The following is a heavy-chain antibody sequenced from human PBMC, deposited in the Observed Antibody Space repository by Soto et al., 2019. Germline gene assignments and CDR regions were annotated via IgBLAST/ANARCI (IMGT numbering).Heavy chain of an antibody. CDR3: AKRIFFFQAEDGIRVTVPVSAFLLNRSSDL. Sequence: KWLEWVSAISGSGGSTYYADSVKGRFTISRYNSKNTLYLQMNSLRAEDTAVYYCAKRIFFFQAEDGIRVTVPVSAFLLNRSSDL. J-gene: IGHJ2*01. V-gene: IGHV3-23*01. CDR2: ISGSGGST. D-gene: IGHD3-16*02.